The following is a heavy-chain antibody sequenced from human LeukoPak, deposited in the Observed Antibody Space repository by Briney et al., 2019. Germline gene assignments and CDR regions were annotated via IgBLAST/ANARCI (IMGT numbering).Heavy chain of an antibody. V-gene: IGHV3-23*01. J-gene: IGHJ4*02. Sequence: PGGSLRLSCAPSGFTFDNYRMSGVRQAPGKGLEWVWTVNAEGGNPYSAPSVKGRFTISRDNSKSTLILQMNSLRVEDTALYYCTKRVKYGGTWDHFADWGQGTLVTVSS. CDR1: GFTFDNYR. CDR2: VNAEGGNP. D-gene: IGHD1-26*01. CDR3: TKRVKYGGTWDHFAD.